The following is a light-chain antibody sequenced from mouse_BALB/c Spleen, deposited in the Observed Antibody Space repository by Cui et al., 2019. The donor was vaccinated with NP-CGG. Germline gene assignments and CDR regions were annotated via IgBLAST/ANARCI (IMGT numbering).Light chain of an antibody. J-gene: IGLJ1*01. Sequence: QAVVTQESARTTSPGETVTLTCRSSTGAVTTSNYANWVQEKPDQLFTGLIGGTNNRAPGVPARFSGSLIGDKAALTITGAQTDDEAIYFCALWYSNHWVFGGGTKLTVL. V-gene: IGLV1*01. CDR3: ALWYSNHWV. CDR2: GTN. CDR1: TGAVTTSNY.